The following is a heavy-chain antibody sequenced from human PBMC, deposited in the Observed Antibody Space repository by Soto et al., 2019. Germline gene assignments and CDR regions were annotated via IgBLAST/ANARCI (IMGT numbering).Heavy chain of an antibody. D-gene: IGHD3-22*01. V-gene: IGHV4-39*01. CDR1: GGSISSTTYY. CDR3: ATDLYYYETTGFYFFLPLDY. J-gene: IGHJ4*02. Sequence: PSETLSLTCAVSGGSISSTTYYWGRIRQPPGKGLEWIGTISYSGATYYNPSLKSRVTISVDTSNNQLFLKLTSVTAADTAVYYCATDLYYYETTGFYFFLPLDYWGQGALVTVSS. CDR2: ISYSGAT.